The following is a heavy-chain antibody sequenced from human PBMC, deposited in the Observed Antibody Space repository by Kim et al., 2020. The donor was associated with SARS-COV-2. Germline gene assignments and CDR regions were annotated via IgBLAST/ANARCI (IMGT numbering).Heavy chain of an antibody. J-gene: IGHJ4*02. CDR3: ARGGTNRAFDY. D-gene: IGHD1-1*01. Sequence: SETLSLTCTVSGGSISSYYWSWIRQPPGKGLEWIGYLYYSGTTNYNPSLKSRVTISVDTSKNQFSLKLTSVTAADTAVYYCARGGTNRAFDYWGQGTLVT. CDR2: LYYSGTT. V-gene: IGHV4-59*13. CDR1: GGSISSYY.